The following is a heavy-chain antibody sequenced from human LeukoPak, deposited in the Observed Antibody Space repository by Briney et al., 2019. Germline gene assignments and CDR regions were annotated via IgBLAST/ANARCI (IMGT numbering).Heavy chain of an antibody. CDR2: INHSGST. CDR1: GGSFSGYY. D-gene: IGHD3-10*01. CDR3: ARLGVRGVYTHYYYYYMDV. J-gene: IGHJ6*03. V-gene: IGHV4-34*01. Sequence: SETLSLTCAVYGGSFSGYYWSWIRQPPGKGLEWIGEINHSGSTNYNPSLKSRVTISVDTSKNQFSLKLSSVTAADTAVYYCARLGVRGVYTHYYYYYMDVWGKGTTVTISS.